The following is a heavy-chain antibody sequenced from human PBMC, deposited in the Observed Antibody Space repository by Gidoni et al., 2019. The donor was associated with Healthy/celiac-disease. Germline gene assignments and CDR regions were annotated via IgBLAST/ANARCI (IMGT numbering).Heavy chain of an antibody. V-gene: IGHV3-30-3*01. D-gene: IGHD3-16*01. J-gene: IGHJ6*02. CDR1: GFTFSSYA. CDR2: ISYDGSNK. Sequence: QVQLVESGGGAVQPGRSLRPACAAAGFTFSSYAMHWVRQAPGKVLEWVAVISYDGSNKYYADSVKGRFTISRDNSKNTLYLQMNSLRAEDTAVYYCARDGASQVGYYDYGMDVWGQGTTVTVSS. CDR3: ARDGASQVGYYDYGMDV.